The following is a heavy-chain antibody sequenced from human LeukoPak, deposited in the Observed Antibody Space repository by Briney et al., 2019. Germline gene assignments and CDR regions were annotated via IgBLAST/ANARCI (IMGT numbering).Heavy chain of an antibody. D-gene: IGHD6-13*01. CDR2: INSDGSST. V-gene: IGHV3-74*01. Sequence: GGSLRLSCAASGFTFSNYGMHWVRQAPGKGLVWVSRINSDGSSTSYADSVKGRFTISRDTAKNTLYLQMNSLRAEDTAVYYCARVGSSSSFDYWGQGTLATVSS. J-gene: IGHJ4*02. CDR1: GFTFSNYG. CDR3: ARVGSSSSFDY.